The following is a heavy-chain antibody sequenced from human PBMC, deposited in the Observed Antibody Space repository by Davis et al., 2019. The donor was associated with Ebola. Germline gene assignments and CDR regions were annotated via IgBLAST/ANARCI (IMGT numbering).Heavy chain of an antibody. D-gene: IGHD1-26*01. CDR3: ARTSIVGTTTTASDI. CDR1: EGVFSNSA. J-gene: IGHJ3*02. Sequence: ASVQVSCKASEGVFSNSALSCVRQAPAQGLEWMGWISPYNGNTNYAQKVQGRVTMTTDTSTGTAYLDLRSLRSDDTAVYFCARTSIVGTTTTASDIWGQGTLVTVSS. CDR2: ISPYNGNT. V-gene: IGHV1-18*01.